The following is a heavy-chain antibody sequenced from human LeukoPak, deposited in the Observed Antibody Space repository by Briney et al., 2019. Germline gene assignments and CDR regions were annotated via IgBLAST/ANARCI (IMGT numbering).Heavy chain of an antibody. D-gene: IGHD1-1*01. J-gene: IGHJ4*02. V-gene: IGHV1-2*02. CDR1: GYTFTGYY. CDR3: ARDHGNDNFDY. Sequence: ASVKVSCKASGYTFTGYYVHWVRQAPGQGLEWMGWINPNSGGTKHAEKFQGRVTMTRDTSISTAYMELSSLRSDDTAVFYCARDHGNDNFDYWGQGTLVTVSS. CDR2: INPNSGGT.